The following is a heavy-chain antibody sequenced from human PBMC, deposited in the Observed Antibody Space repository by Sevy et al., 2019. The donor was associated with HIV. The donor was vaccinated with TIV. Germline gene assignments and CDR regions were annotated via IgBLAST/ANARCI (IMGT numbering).Heavy chain of an antibody. D-gene: IGHD3-3*01. CDR1: GFTISRSY. V-gene: IGHV3-53*01. Sequence: GGSLRLSCAASGFTISRSYMTWVRQPPGKGLEWVSVIYSGGSTYYADSVKGRFTISRDNSKNTLYLQMNNLRADDTAVYYCARGRGVFGAVAINWFDPWGQGALVTVSS. CDR3: ARGRGVFGAVAINWFDP. CDR2: IYSGGST. J-gene: IGHJ5*02.